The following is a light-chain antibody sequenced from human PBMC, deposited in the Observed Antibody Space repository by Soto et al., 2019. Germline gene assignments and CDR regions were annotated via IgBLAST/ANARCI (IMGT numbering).Light chain of an antibody. V-gene: IGLV2-8*01. CDR1: GSGLGHYNS. Sequence: QSALTQPRSVSGSPGQSVTISCTGTGSGLGHYNSVSWYQSHPGKAPKLMIYEVNKRPSGVPDRFSGSKSGNTASLTVSGLQAEDEADYYCSSYAGSSNVFGTGTKLTVL. CDR2: EVN. CDR3: SSYAGSSNV. J-gene: IGLJ1*01.